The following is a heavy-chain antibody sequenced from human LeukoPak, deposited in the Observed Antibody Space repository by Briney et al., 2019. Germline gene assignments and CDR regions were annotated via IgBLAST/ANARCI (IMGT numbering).Heavy chain of an antibody. CDR2: IYSGGST. J-gene: IGHJ3*02. CDR1: GFTLSSNY. Sequence: GGSLRLSCAASGFTLSSNYMSWVRQARGKGLEWVSVIYSGGSTYYADSVKGRFTISRDNSKDTLYLQMNRLRDEDTAVYYCAREGGDILTGSGAYDICGQGKMITVSS. CDR3: AREGGDILTGSGAYDI. V-gene: IGHV3-53*01. D-gene: IGHD3-9*01.